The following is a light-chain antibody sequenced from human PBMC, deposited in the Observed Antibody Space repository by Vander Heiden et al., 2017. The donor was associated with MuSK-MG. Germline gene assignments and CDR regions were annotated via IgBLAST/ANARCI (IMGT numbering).Light chain of an antibody. V-gene: IGKV3-20*01. CDR1: QSVSSSY. CDR3: QQYCSSPWT. J-gene: IGKJ1*01. Sequence: IVLTQSPGTLSLSPGERAALSCRASQSVSSSYLAWYQQNPGQAPRLLIYGASSRATGIPDRFSPAGSGTDFTLTIISLEPEDFAVYYCQQYCSSPWTFRPWTKVEIK. CDR2: GAS.